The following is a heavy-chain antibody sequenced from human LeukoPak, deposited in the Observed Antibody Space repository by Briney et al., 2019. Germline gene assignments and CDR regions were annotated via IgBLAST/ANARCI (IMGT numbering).Heavy chain of an antibody. CDR1: GGTFSSYA. J-gene: IGHJ4*02. Sequence: SVKVSCKASGGTFSSYAISWVRQAPGQGLEWMGRIIPILGIANYAQKFQGRVTITADKSTSTAYMELSSLRSEDTAVYYCARVPGYSYGYDCWGQGTLVTVSS. CDR3: ARVPGYSYGYDC. D-gene: IGHD5-18*01. V-gene: IGHV1-69*04. CDR2: IIPILGIA.